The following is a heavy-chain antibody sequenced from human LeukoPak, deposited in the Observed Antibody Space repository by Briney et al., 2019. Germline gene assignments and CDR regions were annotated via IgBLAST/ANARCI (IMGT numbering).Heavy chain of an antibody. V-gene: IGHV5-51*01. CDR1: GYSFTSYW. CDR3: ARLIGVDTAMVKQNYYYYYMDV. CDR2: IYLGDSDT. Sequence: GESLKISCKGSGYSFTSYWIGWVRQMPVKGLEWMGIIYLGDSDTRYSQSFQGQVTISADKSISTAYLQWSSLKASDTAMYYCARLIGVDTAMVKQNYYYYYMDVWGKGTTVTVSS. D-gene: IGHD5-18*01. J-gene: IGHJ6*03.